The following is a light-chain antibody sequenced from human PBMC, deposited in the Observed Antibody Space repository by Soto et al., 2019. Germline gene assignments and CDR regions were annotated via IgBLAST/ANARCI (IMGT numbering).Light chain of an antibody. CDR1: QSISSW. Sequence: DIQMTQSPSTLSASVGDRVTSTSRASQSISSWLAWYQQKPGKAPKLLIYDASSLESGVPSRFSGSGSGTEFTLTISSLQPDDFATYYCQHYNSYSEAFGQGTKVDI. CDR3: QHYNSYSEA. CDR2: DAS. V-gene: IGKV1-5*01. J-gene: IGKJ1*01.